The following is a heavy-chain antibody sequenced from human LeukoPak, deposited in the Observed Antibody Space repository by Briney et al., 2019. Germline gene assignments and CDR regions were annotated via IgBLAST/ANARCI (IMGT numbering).Heavy chain of an antibody. V-gene: IGHV3-23*01. Sequence: GGSLRLSCAASGFTFSSYAMSWLRQPPGQGLEWISVITASGGNTYYADFVKGQFTISRDNSQNTVYLQMNSLRVKDTAVYYCAVSLTGTTRQFDYWGQGALVTVSS. J-gene: IGHJ4*02. CDR1: GFTFSSYA. D-gene: IGHD1-7*01. CDR2: ITASGGNT. CDR3: AVSLTGTTRQFDY.